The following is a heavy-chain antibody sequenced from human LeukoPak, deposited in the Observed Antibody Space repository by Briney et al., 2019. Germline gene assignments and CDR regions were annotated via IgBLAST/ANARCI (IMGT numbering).Heavy chain of an antibody. V-gene: IGHV3-23*01. D-gene: IGHD2-15*01. CDR2: ISGSADST. J-gene: IGHJ3*02. Sequence: VSGISGSADSTNFADSVTGRFTMSRDNSKNVFYLQMNGLRAEDTAVYYCAKDRWELHAFDIWGQGTMVTVSS. CDR3: AKDRWELHAFDI.